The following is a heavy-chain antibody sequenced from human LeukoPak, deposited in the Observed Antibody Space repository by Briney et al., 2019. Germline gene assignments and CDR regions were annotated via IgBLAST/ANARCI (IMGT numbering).Heavy chain of an antibody. J-gene: IGHJ4*02. D-gene: IGHD2-2*01. Sequence: GGSLRLSCAASGFTFSNYEMNWVRQAPGKGLEWLSYISGNGNTIYYADSVKGRFTISRDNAKNSLYLQLNSLRAEDTAVYYCARDGGCSGTSCFPFDYWGQGTLVTVSS. CDR2: ISGNGNTI. CDR3: ARDGGCSGTSCFPFDY. V-gene: IGHV3-48*03. CDR1: GFTFSNYE.